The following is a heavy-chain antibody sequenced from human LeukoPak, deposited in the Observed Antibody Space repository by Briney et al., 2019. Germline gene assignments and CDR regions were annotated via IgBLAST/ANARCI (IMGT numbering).Heavy chain of an antibody. CDR2: ISSNGDNT. V-gene: IGHV3-64D*06. Sequence: GGSLRLSCSVSGFTFSTYVMHWVRQAQGKGLEYVSAISSNGDNTYYADSAKGRFTISRDNSKNTLYLQMSSLRADDTAVYYCVRGPGYWGQGTLVTVSS. CDR3: VRGPGY. J-gene: IGHJ4*02. CDR1: GFTFSTYV.